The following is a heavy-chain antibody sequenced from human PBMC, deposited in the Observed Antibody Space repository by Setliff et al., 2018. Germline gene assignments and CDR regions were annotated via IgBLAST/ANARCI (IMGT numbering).Heavy chain of an antibody. CDR1: GFTFGAYA. D-gene: IGHD3-3*01. Sequence: PGGSLRLSCAASGFTFGAYAMHWVRQAPGKGLEWIALLYGGGNTFYADSVKGRFTISGDSSKNAVYLQMNSLRSDDTAVYYCARDVFDFRTGQGGPWGQGTRVTVSS. J-gene: IGHJ5*02. CDR3: ARDVFDFRTGQGGP. V-gene: IGHV3-NL1*01. CDR2: LYGGGNT.